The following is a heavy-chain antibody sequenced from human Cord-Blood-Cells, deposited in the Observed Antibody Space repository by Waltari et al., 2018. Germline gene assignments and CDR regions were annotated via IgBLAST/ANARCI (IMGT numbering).Heavy chain of an antibody. CDR1: GGSISRSRYY. V-gene: IGHV4-39*01. CDR3: AREVYKEYSSSSYAFDI. D-gene: IGHD6-6*01. CDR2: IYYSGST. J-gene: IGHJ3*02. Sequence: QLQLQESGPGLVTPSENLSLTCTVSGGSISRSRYYWGWLRQPPRKGLEWIGSIYYSGSTYYNPSLKCRVTISVDTSKNQFSLKLSSVTAADTAVYYCAREVYKEYSSSSYAFDIWGQGTMVTVSS.